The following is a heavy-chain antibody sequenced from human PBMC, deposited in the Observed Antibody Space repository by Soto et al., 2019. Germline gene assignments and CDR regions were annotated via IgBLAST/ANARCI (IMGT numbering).Heavy chain of an antibody. D-gene: IGHD6-19*01. CDR2: IVVGSGNT. CDR1: GFTFTSSA. J-gene: IGHJ6*02. CDR3: AADRPMMRRYSSGWEPKYPYYYYYGMDV. Sequence: GASVKVSCKASGFTFTSSAVQWVRQARGQRLEWIGWIVVGSGNTNYAQKFQERVTITRDMSTSTAYMELSSLRSEDTAVYYCAADRPMMRRYSSGWEPKYPYYYYYGMDVWGQGTTVTVSS. V-gene: IGHV1-58*01.